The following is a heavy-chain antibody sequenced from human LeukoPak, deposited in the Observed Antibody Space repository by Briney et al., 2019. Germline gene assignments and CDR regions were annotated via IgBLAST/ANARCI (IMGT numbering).Heavy chain of an antibody. Sequence: SETLSLTCTVSGGSISSYYWSWIRQPAGKGLGWIGRIYTSGSTNYNPSLKSRVTMSVDTSKNQFSLKLSSVTAADTAVYYCARAYYDFWSGYYTWFDPWGQGTLVTVSS. V-gene: IGHV4-4*07. CDR1: GGSISSYY. D-gene: IGHD3-3*01. CDR2: IYTSGST. J-gene: IGHJ5*02. CDR3: ARAYYDFWSGYYTWFDP.